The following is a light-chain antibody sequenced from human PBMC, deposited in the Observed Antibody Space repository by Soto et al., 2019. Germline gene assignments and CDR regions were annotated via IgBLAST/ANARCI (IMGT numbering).Light chain of an antibody. Sequence: EIVLTQSPGTLSLSPGERATLSCRASQSVGSSYLAWYQQKPGQAPRLLIYGASSRATGIPDRFSGSGSGTDFTLTISRLEPEDFAVYYCQQYAFGQGTKLEIK. J-gene: IGKJ2*01. V-gene: IGKV3-20*01. CDR1: QSVGSSY. CDR2: GAS. CDR3: QQYA.